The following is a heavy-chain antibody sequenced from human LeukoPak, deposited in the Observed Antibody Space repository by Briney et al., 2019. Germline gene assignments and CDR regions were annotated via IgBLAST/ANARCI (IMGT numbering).Heavy chain of an antibody. CDR2: INQDGSRK. D-gene: IGHD5-24*01. CDR1: GFTFSSHW. V-gene: IGHV3-7*01. Sequence: GGSLRLSCGASGFTFSSHWMSWVRQAPGKGLEWVANINQDGSRKNYVGSVKGRFTISRDNAKNSLELQMNSLRVEDTAVYYCVRCDGYNSCYFDYWGQGTLVTASS. J-gene: IGHJ4*02. CDR3: VRCDGYNSCYFDY.